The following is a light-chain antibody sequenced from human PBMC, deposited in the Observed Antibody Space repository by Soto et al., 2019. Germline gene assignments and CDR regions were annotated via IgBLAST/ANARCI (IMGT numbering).Light chain of an antibody. CDR2: KAS. CDR3: QQYNSYFRT. J-gene: IGKJ1*01. Sequence: DIQMTQSPSTLSASVGDRVTITCRASQSISTWLAWYQQKPGKAPNLLIYKASSLESGVPSRFSGSGSGTEFTLTISSLQPDDFATYYGQQYNSYFRTFGQGTKVEIK. V-gene: IGKV1-5*03. CDR1: QSISTW.